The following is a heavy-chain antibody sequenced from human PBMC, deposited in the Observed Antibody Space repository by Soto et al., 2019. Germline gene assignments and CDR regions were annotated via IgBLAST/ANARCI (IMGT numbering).Heavy chain of an antibody. CDR2: IIPIFGTA. V-gene: IGHV1-69*13. D-gene: IGHD3-3*01. CDR1: GGTFSSYA. CDR3: ARANTYYDFWSGYLPNYYYYGMDV. Sequence: SVKVSCKASGGTFSSYAISWVRQAPGQGLEWMGGIIPIFGTANYAQKFQGRVTITADESTSTAYMELSSLRSEDTAVYYCARANTYYDFWSGYLPNYYYYGMDVWGQGTTVTVSS. J-gene: IGHJ6*02.